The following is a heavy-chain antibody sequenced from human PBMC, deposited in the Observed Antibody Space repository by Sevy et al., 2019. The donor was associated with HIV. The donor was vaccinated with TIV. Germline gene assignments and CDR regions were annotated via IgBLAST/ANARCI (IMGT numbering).Heavy chain of an antibody. CDR2: ISYDGSNK. D-gene: IGHD3-22*01. Sequence: GGSLRLSCAASGFTFSSYGMHWVRQAPGKGLEWVAVISYDGSNKYYADSVKGRFTISRDNSKNTLYLQMNSLRAEDTAVYYSAKAVTMIVVVVGGYGMDVWGQGTTVTVSS. V-gene: IGHV3-30*18. CDR3: AKAVTMIVVVVGGYGMDV. J-gene: IGHJ6*02. CDR1: GFTFSSYG.